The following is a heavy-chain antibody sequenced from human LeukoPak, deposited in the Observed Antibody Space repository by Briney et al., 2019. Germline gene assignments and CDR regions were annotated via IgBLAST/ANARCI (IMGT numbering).Heavy chain of an antibody. D-gene: IGHD2-2*01. CDR1: GFTFSSYA. CDR3: ARRPPYCSSTSCYVDY. Sequence: GGSLRLSCAASGFTFSSYAMSWVRQAPGKGLEWVSAISGSGGSTYYADSVKGRFTISRDNSKNTLYLQMNSLRAEDTAVYYCARRPPYCSSTSCYVDYWGQGTLVTVSS. J-gene: IGHJ4*02. CDR2: ISGSGGST. V-gene: IGHV3-23*01.